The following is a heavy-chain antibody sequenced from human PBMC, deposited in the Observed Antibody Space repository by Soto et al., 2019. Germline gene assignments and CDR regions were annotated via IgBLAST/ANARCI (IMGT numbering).Heavy chain of an antibody. CDR2: ISGSGGST. J-gene: IGHJ5*02. CDR1: GFTFSSYA. V-gene: IGHV3-23*01. CDR3: AKDPRGVVVPAAFNWCDP. Sequence: GGSLRLSCAASGFTFSSYAMSWVRQAPGKGLEWVSAISGSGGSTYYADSVKGRFTISRDNSKNTLYLQMNSLRAEDTAVYYCAKDPRGVVVPAAFNWCDPWGQGTLVTVSS. D-gene: IGHD2-2*01.